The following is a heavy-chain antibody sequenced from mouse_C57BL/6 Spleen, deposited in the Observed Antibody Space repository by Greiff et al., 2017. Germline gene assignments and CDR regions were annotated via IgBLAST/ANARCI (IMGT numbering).Heavy chain of an antibody. CDR1: GYSITSGYY. J-gene: IGHJ4*01. CDR3: ARGDWDGDYYAMDY. D-gene: IGHD4-1*01. Sequence: ESGPGLVKPSQSLSLTCSVTGYSITSGYYWNWIRQFPGNKLEWMGYISYDGSNNYNPSLKNRISITRDTSKNQFFLKLNSVTTEDTATYYCARGDWDGDYYAMDYWGQGTSVTVSS. CDR2: ISYDGSN. V-gene: IGHV3-6*01.